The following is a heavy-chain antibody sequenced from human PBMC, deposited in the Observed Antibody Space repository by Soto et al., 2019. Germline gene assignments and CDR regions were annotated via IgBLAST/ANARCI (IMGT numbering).Heavy chain of an antibody. V-gene: IGHV4-31*03. CDR3: ARDGRTYYDFWSGYYRANGGYGMDV. CDR1: GGSISSGGYY. D-gene: IGHD3-3*01. J-gene: IGHJ6*02. CDR2: IYYSGST. Sequence: PSETLSLTCTVSGGSISSGGYYWSWIRHHPGKGLEWIGYIYYSGSTYYNPSLKSRVTISVDTSKNQFSLKLSSVTAADTAVYYCARDGRTYYDFWSGYYRANGGYGMDVWGQGTTVTVSS.